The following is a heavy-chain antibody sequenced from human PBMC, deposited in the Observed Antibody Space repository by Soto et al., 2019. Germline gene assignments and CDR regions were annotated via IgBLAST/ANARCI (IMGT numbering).Heavy chain of an antibody. Sequence: QVQLQESGPGLVKPSQTLSLTCTVSGGSITSSGYYWSWIRQHPGEGLEWIGFTSNSGSTSYKPSLKSRVTITVDPSSNQFPLNLKSVTAADTAVYYCARGGGSTKVDYWGQGTLVTVSP. CDR1: GGSITSSGYY. V-gene: IGHV4-31*03. J-gene: IGHJ4*02. CDR2: TSNSGST. CDR3: ARGGGSTKVDY. D-gene: IGHD2-2*01.